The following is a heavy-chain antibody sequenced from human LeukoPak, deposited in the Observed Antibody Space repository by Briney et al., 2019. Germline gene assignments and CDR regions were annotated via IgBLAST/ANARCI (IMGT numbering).Heavy chain of an antibody. Sequence: GGSLRLSCAASGFTFSSYSMNWVRQAPGEGLEWVSSISSSSSYIYYADSVKGRFTISRDNAKNSLYLQMNSLRAEDTAVYYCARVLIAVAGTGGDYWGQGTLVTVSS. CDR3: ARVLIAVAGTGGDY. CDR2: ISSSSSYI. CDR1: GFTFSSYS. V-gene: IGHV3-21*01. D-gene: IGHD6-19*01. J-gene: IGHJ4*02.